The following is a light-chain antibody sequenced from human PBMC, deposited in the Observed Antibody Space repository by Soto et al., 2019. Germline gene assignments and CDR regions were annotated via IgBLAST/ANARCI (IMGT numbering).Light chain of an antibody. CDR1: SSDLGSYNL. J-gene: IGLJ2*01. CDR3: SSYGGSRVLVD. Sequence: QSVLTQPASVSASPGQSITIPCTGTSSDLGSYNLVSWFQQYPGKVPKLIIYEVTKRPSGISNRFSGSKTGNTASLTISGLQAEDEADYYCSSYGGSRVLVDFGGGTKRTVL. CDR2: EVT. V-gene: IGLV2-23*02.